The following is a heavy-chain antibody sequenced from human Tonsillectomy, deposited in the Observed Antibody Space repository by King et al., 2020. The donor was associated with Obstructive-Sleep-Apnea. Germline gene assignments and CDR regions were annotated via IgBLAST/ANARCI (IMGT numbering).Heavy chain of an antibody. CDR1: GFTFSNAW. Sequence: VQLVESGGGLVKPWGSLRLSFAASGFTFSNAWMSWVRRAPGKGRECVGVMKVKSDGGTTDYAGTGKGRFTISREDSKNTLYLQMNSLKTEDTAVYYCTTDRVVVITRFDYWGQGTLVTVSS. CDR3: TTDRVVVITRFDY. V-gene: IGHV3-15*01. CDR2: MKVKSDGGTT. D-gene: IGHD3-22*01. J-gene: IGHJ4*02.